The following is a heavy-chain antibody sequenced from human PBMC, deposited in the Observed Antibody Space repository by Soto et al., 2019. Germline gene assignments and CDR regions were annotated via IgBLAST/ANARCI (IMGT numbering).Heavy chain of an antibody. V-gene: IGHV1-18*04. J-gene: IGHJ5*02. D-gene: IGHD2-15*01. Sequence: GASVNVSCKASGYTFTSYGISWVRQAPGQGLEWMGWISAYNGNTNYAQKLQGRVTMTTDTSTSTAYMELRSLRSDDTAVYYCARDGGYCSGGSCYSFWFDPWGQGTLVTV. CDR3: ARDGGYCSGGSCYSFWFDP. CDR1: GYTFTSYG. CDR2: ISAYNGNT.